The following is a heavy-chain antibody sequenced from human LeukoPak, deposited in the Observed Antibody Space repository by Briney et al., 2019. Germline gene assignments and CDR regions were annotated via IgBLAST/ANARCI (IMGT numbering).Heavy chain of an antibody. CDR2: ISSSSSYI. CDR3: AKSWWYSRAPDAFDI. V-gene: IGHV3-21*04. D-gene: IGHD1-14*01. CDR1: GFTFSSYS. Sequence: SGGSLRLSCAASGFTFSSYSMNWVRQAPGKGLEWVSSISSSSSYIYYADSVKGRFTISRDNSKNTLYLQMNSLRAEDTAVYYCAKSWWYSRAPDAFDIWGQGTMVTVPS. J-gene: IGHJ3*02.